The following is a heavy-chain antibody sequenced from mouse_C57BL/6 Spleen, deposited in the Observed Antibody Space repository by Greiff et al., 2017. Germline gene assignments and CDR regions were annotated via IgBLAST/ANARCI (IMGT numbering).Heavy chain of an antibody. CDR1: GYTFTDYE. Sequence: VKLMESGAELVRPGASVTLSCKASGYTFTDYEMHWVKQTPVHGLEWIGAIDPETGGTAYNQKFKGKAILTADKSSSTAYMELRSLTSEDSAVYYCTRWGYYGSSSPYAMDYWGQGTSVTVSS. CDR2: IDPETGGT. V-gene: IGHV1-15*01. J-gene: IGHJ4*01. CDR3: TRWGYYGSSSPYAMDY. D-gene: IGHD1-1*01.